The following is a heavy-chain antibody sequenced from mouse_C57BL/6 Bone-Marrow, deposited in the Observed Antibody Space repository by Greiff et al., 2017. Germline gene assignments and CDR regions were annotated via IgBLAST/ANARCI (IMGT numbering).Heavy chain of an antibody. CDR1: GYSITSGYY. Sequence: DVQLQESGPGLVKPSQSLSLTCSVTGYSITSGYYWNWIRQFPGNKLEWMGYISYDGSNNYNPSLKNRISITRDTSKNQFFLKLNSVTTEDTATYYCARVRVTSDWYFDVWGTGTTVTVSS. J-gene: IGHJ1*03. V-gene: IGHV3-6*01. CDR2: ISYDGSN. CDR3: ARVRVTSDWYFDV. D-gene: IGHD2-2*01.